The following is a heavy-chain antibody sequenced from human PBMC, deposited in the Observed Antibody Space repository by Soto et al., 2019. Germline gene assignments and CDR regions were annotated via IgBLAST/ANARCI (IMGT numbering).Heavy chain of an antibody. J-gene: IGHJ4*02. CDR3: ARLPIVGATSYFDC. D-gene: IGHD1-26*01. V-gene: IGHV4-59*01. CDR1: GGSISSYY. Sequence: SETLSLTCTVSGGSISSYYWSWIRQPPGKGLEWIGYIYYSGSTNYNPSLKSRVSISVDTSKNHFSVKLSSVTAADTAVYYCARLPIVGATSYFDCWGQGTLVTV. CDR2: IYYSGST.